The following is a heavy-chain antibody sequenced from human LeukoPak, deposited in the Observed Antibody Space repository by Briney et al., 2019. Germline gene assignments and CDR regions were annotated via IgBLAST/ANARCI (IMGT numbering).Heavy chain of an antibody. D-gene: IGHD5-18*01. Sequence: PSQTLSLTCTVSGGSISSSSYYWGWIRQPPGKGLEWIGSIYYSGSTYYNPSLKSRVTISVDTSKNQFSLKLSSVTAADTAVYYCARDRGYSYGWSLRAYFDYWGQGTLVTVSS. CDR3: ARDRGYSYGWSLRAYFDY. CDR1: GGSISSSSYY. V-gene: IGHV4-39*07. CDR2: IYYSGST. J-gene: IGHJ4*02.